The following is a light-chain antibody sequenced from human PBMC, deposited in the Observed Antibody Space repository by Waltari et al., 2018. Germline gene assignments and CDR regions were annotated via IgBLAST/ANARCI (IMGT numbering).Light chain of an antibody. Sequence: QSALTQPPSASGSPGQSVTISCTGTSSDIGGYKFVSWFQQHPGKAPKLVIYDVNERPSGVPDRFSGSKSVSTATLTVSGLQAEDEADYYCSSYGGKNNLIFGGGTTLTV. CDR2: DVN. CDR3: SSYGGKNNLI. V-gene: IGLV2-8*01. CDR1: SSDIGGYKF. J-gene: IGLJ2*01.